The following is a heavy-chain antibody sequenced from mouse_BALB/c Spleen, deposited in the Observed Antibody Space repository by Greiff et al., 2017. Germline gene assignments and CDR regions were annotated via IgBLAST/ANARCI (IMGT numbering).Heavy chain of an antibody. V-gene: IGHV1S56*01. J-gene: IGHJ2*01. CDR1: GYTFTSYD. D-gene: IGHD3-3*01. CDR3: ARGDVGYFDY. CDR2: IYPGDGST. Sequence: QVQLQQSGPGLVKPGAFVKISCKASGYTFTSYDINWVKQTPGQGLEWIGWIYPGDGSTKYNEKFKGKATLTADKSSSTAYMQLSSLTSENSAVYFCARGDVGYFDYWGQGTTLTVSS.